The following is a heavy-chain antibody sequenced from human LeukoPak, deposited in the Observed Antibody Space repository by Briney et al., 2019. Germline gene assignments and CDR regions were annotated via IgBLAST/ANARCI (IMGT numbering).Heavy chain of an antibody. CDR3: AKDSFSLRTTRRGEIDY. CDR1: GFTFSSYG. D-gene: IGHD3-16*01. CDR2: ISYDGSNK. V-gene: IGHV3-30*18. J-gene: IGHJ4*02. Sequence: GRSLRLSCAASGFTFSSYGMHWVRQAPGKGLEWVAVISYDGSNKYYADSVKGRFTISRDNSKNTLYLQMNSLRAEDTAVYYCAKDSFSLRTTRRGEIDYWGQGTLVTVSS.